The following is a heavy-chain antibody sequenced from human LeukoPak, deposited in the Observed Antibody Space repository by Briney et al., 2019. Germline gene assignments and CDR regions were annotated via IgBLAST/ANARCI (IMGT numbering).Heavy chain of an antibody. Sequence: TGGSLRLSCTASAFPLNNFAMSWVRQAPGKGLEWVSGVSGSGISTYYPDSVKGRFIISRDNSTNPLYLQMNSLTADDTAVYYCAKQGQWLVTLLGYWGQGTLVTVSS. D-gene: IGHD6-19*01. CDR2: VSGSGIST. CDR3: AKQGQWLVTLLGY. J-gene: IGHJ4*02. V-gene: IGHV3-23*01. CDR1: AFPLNNFA.